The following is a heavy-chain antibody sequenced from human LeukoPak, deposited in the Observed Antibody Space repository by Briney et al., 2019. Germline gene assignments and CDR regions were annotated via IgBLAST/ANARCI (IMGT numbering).Heavy chain of an antibody. CDR1: GFTFSSYG. J-gene: IGHJ1*01. CDR3: AKDAPXFSYGXXXXQ. CDR2: IRYDGSNK. Sequence: GGSLRLSCAASGFTFSSYGMHWVRQAPGKGLEWVAFIRYDGSNKYYADSVKGRLTISRDNSKNTLYLQMNSLRAEDTAVYYCAKDAPXFSYGXXXXQWGQGTXVT. D-gene: IGHD5-18*01. V-gene: IGHV3-30*02.